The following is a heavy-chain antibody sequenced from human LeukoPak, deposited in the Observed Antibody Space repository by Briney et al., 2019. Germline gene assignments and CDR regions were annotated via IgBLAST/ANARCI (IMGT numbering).Heavy chain of an antibody. J-gene: IGHJ5*02. D-gene: IGHD3-10*01. V-gene: IGHV4-4*07. Sequence: SETLSLTCTVSGGSISSYYWSWIRQPAGKGLEWIGRISTSGSTNCNPSLKSRVTMSADTSKKQVSLKLSSVTAADTAVYYCARHAIWFGEFYNWFDPWGQGTLVTVSS. CDR2: ISTSGST. CDR1: GGSISSYY. CDR3: ARHAIWFGEFYNWFDP.